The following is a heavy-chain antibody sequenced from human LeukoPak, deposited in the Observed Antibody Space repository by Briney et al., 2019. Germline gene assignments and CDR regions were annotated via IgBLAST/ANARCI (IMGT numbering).Heavy chain of an antibody. V-gene: IGHV4-59*01. Sequence: SETLSLTCTVSGGSISSYYWSWIRQPPGKGLEWIGYIYYSGSTNYNPSLKSRVTISVDTSKNQFSLKLSSVTAADTAVYYCASLQLITMVRGVMENWFDPWGQGTLVTVSS. J-gene: IGHJ5*02. CDR3: ASLQLITMVRGVMENWFDP. CDR2: IYYSGST. CDR1: GGSISSYY. D-gene: IGHD3-10*01.